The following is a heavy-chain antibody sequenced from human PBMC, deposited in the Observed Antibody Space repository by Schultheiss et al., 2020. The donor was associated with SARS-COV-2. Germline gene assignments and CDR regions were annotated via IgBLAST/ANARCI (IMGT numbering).Heavy chain of an antibody. D-gene: IGHD4-11*01. Sequence: SETLSLTCAVSGYSISSGYYWGWIRQPPGKGLEWIGSIYYSGSTYYNPSLKSRVTISVDTSKNQFSLKLSSVTAADTAVYYCARGYSNSKPYYYYGMDVWGQGTTVTVSS. CDR3: ARGYSNSKPYYYYGMDV. CDR1: GYSISSGYY. J-gene: IGHJ6*02. CDR2: IYYSGST. V-gene: IGHV4-38-2*01.